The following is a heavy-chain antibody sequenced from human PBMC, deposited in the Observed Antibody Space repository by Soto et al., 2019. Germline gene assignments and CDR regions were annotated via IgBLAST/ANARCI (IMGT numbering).Heavy chain of an antibody. CDR3: ASGSKWSAVTTD. J-gene: IGHJ1*01. CDR2: MNPNSGDT. V-gene: IGHV1-8*01. CDR1: GYTFTSYD. D-gene: IGHD4-17*01. Sequence: QVQLVQSGAEVKKPGASVKVSCKASGYTFTSYDINWVRQATGQGLEWMGWMNPNSGDTGYAQKYQEKVNMTGNTTIRTAYMELSSLRSEDTGVYYCASGSKWSAVTTDWGQGTLVNGSS.